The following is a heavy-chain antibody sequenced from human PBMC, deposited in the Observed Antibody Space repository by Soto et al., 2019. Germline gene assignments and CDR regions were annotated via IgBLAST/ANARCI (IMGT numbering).Heavy chain of an antibody. V-gene: IGHV3-48*03. D-gene: IGHD4-17*01. CDR1: GFTFSAYE. J-gene: IGHJ5*01. Sequence: EVQLVESGGGLVQPGGSLRLSCAASGFTFSAYEMNWVRQAPGKGLEWVSYIRSSGGTIYYAASVRGRFTISRDNAKNSLYLQMNSLRAEDTAIYYCATNPSYGDYGFASWGQGTLVTVSS. CDR2: IRSSGGTI. CDR3: ATNPSYGDYGFAS.